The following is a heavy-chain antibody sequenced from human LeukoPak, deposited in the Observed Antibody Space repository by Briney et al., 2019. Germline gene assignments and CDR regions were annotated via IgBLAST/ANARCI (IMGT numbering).Heavy chain of an antibody. D-gene: IGHD1-26*01. CDR1: GGSISSGDYY. CDR3: ARRWLVGAINWFDP. J-gene: IGHJ5*02. CDR2: IYYSGST. Sequence: SETLSLTCTVSGGSISSGDYYWSWIRQPPGKGLVWIGYIYYSGSTYYNPSLKSRVTISVDTSKNQFSLRLSSVTAADTAVYYCARRWLVGAINWFDPWGQGTLVTVSS. V-gene: IGHV4-30-4*08.